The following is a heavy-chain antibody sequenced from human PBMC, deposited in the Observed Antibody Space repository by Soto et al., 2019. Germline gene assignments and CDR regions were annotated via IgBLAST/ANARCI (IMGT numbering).Heavy chain of an antibody. V-gene: IGHV3-53*01. D-gene: IGHD1-26*01. Sequence: PVGSLKLSWAISGFSVRSNYWSWVRKAPGKGLEWVSVHYSGGSTYYADSVQGRFTISRDKSNNTLYLQMRRVRAEDTAVYFCARHRHPRGTVGATSPLDPWGQGTQVTVSS. CDR2: HYSGGST. CDR1: GFSVRSNY. J-gene: IGHJ5*02. CDR3: ARHRHPRGTVGATSPLDP.